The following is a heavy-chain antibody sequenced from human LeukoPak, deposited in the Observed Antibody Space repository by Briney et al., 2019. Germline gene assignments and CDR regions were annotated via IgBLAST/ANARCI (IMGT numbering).Heavy chain of an antibody. V-gene: IGHV1-18*01. CDR2: ISAYNGNT. Sequence: ASVKVSCKASGYTFTSCGISWVRQAPGQGLEWMGWISAYNGNTNYAQKLQGRVTMTTDTSTSTAYMELRSLRSDDTAVYYCARDQGSNTYYYYMDVWGKGTTVTVSS. CDR1: GYTFTSCG. CDR3: ARDQGSNTYYYYMDV. D-gene: IGHD4-23*01. J-gene: IGHJ6*03.